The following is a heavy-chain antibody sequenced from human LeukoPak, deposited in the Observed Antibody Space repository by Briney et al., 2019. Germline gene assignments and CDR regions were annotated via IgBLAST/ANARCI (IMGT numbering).Heavy chain of an antibody. D-gene: IGHD1-26*01. CDR3: ARERYSGSYLAFSDFQY. CDR2: ISAYNGNT. Sequence: ASVKVSGKASGYTFTGYGISWVRQAPGQGLEWMGWISAYNGNTKYAQKLQGRVTMTTDTSTSTAYMELRSLRSDDTAVYYCARERYSGSYLAFSDFQYWGQGTLVTVSS. J-gene: IGHJ4*02. V-gene: IGHV1-18*01. CDR1: GYTFTGYG.